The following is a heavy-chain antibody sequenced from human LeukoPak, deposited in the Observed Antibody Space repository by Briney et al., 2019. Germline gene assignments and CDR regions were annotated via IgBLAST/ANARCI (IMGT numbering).Heavy chain of an antibody. J-gene: IGHJ4*02. CDR1: GFTVSNNY. CDR3: ARDRLHYVEYEKTFDY. CDR2: IYSGGGT. V-gene: IGHV3-66*01. Sequence: GGSLRLSCAASGFTVSNNYMSWVRQAPGKGLEWVSIIYSGGGTYYADSVKDRFTISRDNSKNTLYLEMNSLRAEDTAVYYCARDRLHYVEYEKTFDYWGQGTLVTVSS. D-gene: IGHD4-17*01.